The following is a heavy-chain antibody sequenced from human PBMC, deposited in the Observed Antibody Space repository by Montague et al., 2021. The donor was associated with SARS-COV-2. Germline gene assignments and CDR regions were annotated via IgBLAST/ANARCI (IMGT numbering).Heavy chain of an antibody. CDR3: ARHKYDYVWGTSSGFFDY. V-gene: IGHV4-59*08. CDR2: IHYSGST. J-gene: IGHJ4*02. Sequence: SETLSLTCTVSGGSISSYYWSWIRQPPGKGLEWIGYIHYSGSTNYNPSLKSRVTISVDTSKNQFSLKLSSVTAADTAVYYCARHKYDYVWGTSSGFFDYWGQGTLVTVSS. D-gene: IGHD3-16*01. CDR1: GGSISSYY.